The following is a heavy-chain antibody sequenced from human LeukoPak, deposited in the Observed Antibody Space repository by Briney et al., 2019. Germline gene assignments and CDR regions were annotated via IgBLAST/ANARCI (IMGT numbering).Heavy chain of an antibody. CDR1: GGSFSRYY. Sequence: PSETLSLTCADYGGSFSRYYYKWIRQSPGKGLEWIGEISHTRDTNYSPYLMSRVTISIDTSKSQFSLNLFSVTAADTAVYFCARERYNSTGYVDSWGQGTLVTVSS. J-gene: IGHJ4*02. V-gene: IGHV4-34*01. CDR3: ARERYNSTGYVDS. D-gene: IGHD3-22*01. CDR2: ISHTRDT.